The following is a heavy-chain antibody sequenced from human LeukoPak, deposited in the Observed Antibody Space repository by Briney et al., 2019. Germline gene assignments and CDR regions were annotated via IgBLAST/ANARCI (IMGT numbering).Heavy chain of an antibody. V-gene: IGHV4-39*07. D-gene: IGHD3-22*01. CDR3: AREFPTSYDSSGQHQGFDY. J-gene: IGHJ4*02. CDR1: GGSISSSSYY. Sequence: SETLSLTCTVSGGSISSSSYYWGWIRQPPGKGLEWIGSIYYSGSTYYNPSLKSRVTISVDTSKNQFSLKLSSVTAADTAVYYCAREFPTSYDSSGQHQGFDYWGQGTLVTVSS. CDR2: IYYSGST.